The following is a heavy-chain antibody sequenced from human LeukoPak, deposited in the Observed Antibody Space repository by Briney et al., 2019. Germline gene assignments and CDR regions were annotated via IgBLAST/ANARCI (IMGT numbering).Heavy chain of an antibody. CDR1: GGSISSYY. D-gene: IGHD1-26*01. V-gene: IGHV4-59*08. CDR2: IYYSGST. CDR3: ARHPGKAFDF. Sequence: PSETLSLTCTVSGGSISSYYWSWIRQPPGKGLEWIGYIYYSGSTNYNPSLKSRVTISVDTSKNQFSLKLSSVTAADTAVYYCARHPGKAFDFWGQGTLVTVSS. J-gene: IGHJ4*02.